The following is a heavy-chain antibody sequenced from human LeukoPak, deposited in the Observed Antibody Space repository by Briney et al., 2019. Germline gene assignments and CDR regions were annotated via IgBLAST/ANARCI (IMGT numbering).Heavy chain of an antibody. CDR1: GFTFSICW. J-gene: IGHJ4*02. CDR2: INSDGSST. V-gene: IGHV3-74*01. CDR3: ARDVGGEYSYGYPLDY. D-gene: IGHD5-18*01. Sequence: SGGSLRLSCAASGFTFSICWKHWVRQPRAKGLVWVSRINSDGSSTSYADAAECRFTISRDNAKNTLYLQMNSLRAEDTAVYYCARDVGGEYSYGYPLDYWGQGTLVTVSS.